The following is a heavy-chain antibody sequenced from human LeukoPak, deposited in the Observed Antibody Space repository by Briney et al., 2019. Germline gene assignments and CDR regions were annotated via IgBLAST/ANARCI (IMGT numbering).Heavy chain of an antibody. V-gene: IGHV3-30*02. Sequence: GGSLRLSCAASGFTFGSYGMHWVRQAPGKGLEWVTFIRSDGSNKYYADFVKGRFTISRDNSKNTLYLQMNTLIADDTAVYYCARGYGSSGWYGRMDVWGKGTTVTVSS. D-gene: IGHD6-19*01. CDR2: IRSDGSNK. CDR1: GFTFGSYG. CDR3: ARGYGSSGWYGRMDV. J-gene: IGHJ6*04.